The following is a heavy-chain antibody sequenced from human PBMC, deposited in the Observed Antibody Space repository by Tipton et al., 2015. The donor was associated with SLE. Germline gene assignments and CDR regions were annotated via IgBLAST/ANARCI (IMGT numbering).Heavy chain of an antibody. D-gene: IGHD5-18*01. J-gene: IGHJ3*02. CDR3: ARDGDKAMVGGVFDI. CDR1: GGSISSGDYY. Sequence: TLSLTCTVSGGSISSGDYYWSWIRQPPGKGLEWIGYSYYSGSTNYNPSLKSRVTISVDTSKNQFSLKLSSVTAADTAVYYCARDGDKAMVGGVFDIWGQGTMVTVSS. V-gene: IGHV4-61*08. CDR2: SYYSGST.